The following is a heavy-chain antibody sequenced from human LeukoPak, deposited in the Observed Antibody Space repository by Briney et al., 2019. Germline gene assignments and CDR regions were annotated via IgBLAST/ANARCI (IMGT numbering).Heavy chain of an antibody. Sequence: GGSLRLSCAVSGFTLSSYNMNWVRQAPGKGLEWVSYIRNSGNTIYYADSVKGRFTISRDPAKNSLYLQMNSLRAEDTAVYYCAKDRDSWYLTHPDYWGQGTLVTVSS. J-gene: IGHJ4*02. CDR3: AKDRDSWYLTHPDY. V-gene: IGHV3-48*01. CDR1: GFTLSSYN. D-gene: IGHD6-13*01. CDR2: IRNSGNTI.